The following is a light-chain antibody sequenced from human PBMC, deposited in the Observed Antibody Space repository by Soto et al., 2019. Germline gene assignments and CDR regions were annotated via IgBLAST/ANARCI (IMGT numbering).Light chain of an antibody. J-gene: IGKJ5*01. CDR1: HGISSY. CDR3: QQYNNWPPIT. Sequence: IQLTQSPCSLSASVGDRVTITCRASHGISSYLAWYQQKPGKALKLLIYAASTLQSGVPSRFSGSGSGTDFTLTISSLQPEDFAVYYCQQYNNWPPITFGQGTDWRL. CDR2: AAS. V-gene: IGKV1-9*01.